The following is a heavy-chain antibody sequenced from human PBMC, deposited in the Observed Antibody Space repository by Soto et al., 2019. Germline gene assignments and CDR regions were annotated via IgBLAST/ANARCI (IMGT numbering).Heavy chain of an antibody. J-gene: IGHJ6*02. V-gene: IGHV4-34*01. Sequence: PSETLSLTCAVYGWSFSGYYWSWIRQPPGKGLEWIGEINHSGSTNYNPSLKSRVTISVDTSKNQFSLKLSSVTAADTAVYYCARSKYDFWSGYYASRNSPPGMDVWGQGTTVTVSS. CDR1: GWSFSGYY. D-gene: IGHD3-3*01. CDR3: ARSKYDFWSGYYASRNSPPGMDV. CDR2: INHSGST.